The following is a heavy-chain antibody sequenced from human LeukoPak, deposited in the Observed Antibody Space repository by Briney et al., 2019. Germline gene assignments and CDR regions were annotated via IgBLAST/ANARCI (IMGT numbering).Heavy chain of an antibody. D-gene: IGHD6-19*01. CDR1: GYTFTSYG. Sequence: ASVKVSCNASGYTFTSYGISWVRQAPGQGLEWMEWISAYNGNTNYAQKLQGRVTMTTDTSTSTAYMELRSLRSDDTAVYYCARDHIAVAGTHAFDIWGQGTMVTVSS. CDR2: ISAYNGNT. CDR3: ARDHIAVAGTHAFDI. V-gene: IGHV1-18*01. J-gene: IGHJ3*02.